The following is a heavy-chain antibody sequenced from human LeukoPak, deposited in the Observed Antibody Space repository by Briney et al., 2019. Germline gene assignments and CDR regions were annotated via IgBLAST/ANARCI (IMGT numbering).Heavy chain of an antibody. D-gene: IGHD6-25*01. CDR3: ASGGPYYFDY. V-gene: IGHV4-39*01. CDR2: IYFSGST. J-gene: IGHJ4*02. CDR1: GGSISSSSYY. Sequence: SETLSLTCTVSGGSISSSSYYWGWIRQPPGKGLEWIGSIYFSGSTYYNPSLKSRVTISVYTSKNQFSLKLSSVIAADTAVYYCASGGPYYFDYWGLGTLVTVSS.